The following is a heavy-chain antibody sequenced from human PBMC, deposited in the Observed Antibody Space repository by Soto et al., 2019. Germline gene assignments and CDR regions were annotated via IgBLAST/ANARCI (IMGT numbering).Heavy chain of an antibody. CDR2: IYYSGST. CDR3: ARGSRIVVVVPLTWFDP. D-gene: IGHD2-15*01. Sequence: QVQLQESGPGLVKPSQTLSLTCTVSGGSISSGGYYWSWIRQHPGKGLEWIGYIYYSGSTYYNPSLKSRVTISVDTSKNQFSLKLSSVTAADTAVYYCARGSRIVVVVPLTWFDPWGQGTLVTVSS. V-gene: IGHV4-31*03. CDR1: GGSISSGGYY. J-gene: IGHJ5*02.